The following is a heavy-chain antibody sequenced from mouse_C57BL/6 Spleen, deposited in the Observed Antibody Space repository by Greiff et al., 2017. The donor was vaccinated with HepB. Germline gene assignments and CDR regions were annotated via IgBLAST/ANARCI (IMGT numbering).Heavy chain of an antibody. J-gene: IGHJ2*01. CDR2: ISSGGDYI. Sequence: EVQRVESGEGLVKPGGSLKLSCAASGFTFSSYAMSWVRQTPEKRLEWVAYISSGGDYIYYADTVKGRFTISRDNARNTLYLQMSSLKSEDTAMYYCTREGGYYVHYYFDYWGQGTTLTVSS. CDR1: GFTFSSYA. V-gene: IGHV5-9-1*02. CDR3: TREGGYYVHYYFDY. D-gene: IGHD2-3*01.